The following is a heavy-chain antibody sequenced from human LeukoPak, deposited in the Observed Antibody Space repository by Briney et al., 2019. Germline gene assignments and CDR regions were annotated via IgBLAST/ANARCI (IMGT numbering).Heavy chain of an antibody. J-gene: IGHJ4*02. CDR3: AKLTGIVVVPAAGFDY. D-gene: IGHD2-2*01. V-gene: IGHV3-23*01. CDR1: GFTSSRFA. CDR2: ISGSGGST. Sequence: SGGSLRLSCAASGFTSSRFAMSWVRQAPGKGLEWVSAISGSGGSTYHADSVKGRFTISRDNSKSTLYLQMNSLRVEDTALYYCAKLTGIVVVPAAGFDYWGQGTLVTVSS.